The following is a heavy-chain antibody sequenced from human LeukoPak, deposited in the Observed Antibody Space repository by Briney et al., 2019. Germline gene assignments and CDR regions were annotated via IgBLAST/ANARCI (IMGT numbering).Heavy chain of an antibody. D-gene: IGHD3-10*01. V-gene: IGHV3-21*01. CDR2: ISPSTSDI. J-gene: IGHJ4*02. CDR3: ARGALAMLRGVTPPDY. CDR1: GVTFSRYN. Sequence: GGSLRLSCTASGVTFSRYNMNWVRQAPGQGLEWVSSISPSTSDIHYADSVKGRFTISRDNARNSLYLQMNSLRAEDTAVYFCARGALAMLRGVTPPDYWGQGTLVTVSS.